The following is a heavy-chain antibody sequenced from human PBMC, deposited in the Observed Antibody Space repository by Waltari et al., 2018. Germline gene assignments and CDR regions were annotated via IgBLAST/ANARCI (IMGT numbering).Heavy chain of an antibody. CDR2: IIPIFGTA. Sequence: QVQLVQSGAEVKKPGSSVKVSCKASGGTFSSYAISWVRQAPGQGLEWMGGIIPIFGTANYAQKFQGRVTITADESTSTAYMELSSLRSEDTAVYYCARVPPNGSGSYYSHYYYYGMDVWGQGTTVIVSS. D-gene: IGHD3-10*01. CDR1: GGTFSSYA. CDR3: ARVPPNGSGSYYSHYYYYGMDV. V-gene: IGHV1-69*01. J-gene: IGHJ6*02.